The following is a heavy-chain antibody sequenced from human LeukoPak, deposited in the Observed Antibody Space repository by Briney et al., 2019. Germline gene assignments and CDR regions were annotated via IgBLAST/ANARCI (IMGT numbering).Heavy chain of an antibody. J-gene: IGHJ4*02. Sequence: SVKVSCKAFGGSFSSEAISWVRQAPGQGLEWMGGIIPIFGTANYAQKFQGRVTITTDESTSTAYMELSRLRSDDTAVYYCARGMERGLNCGGDCAIDYWGQGTLVTVSS. D-gene: IGHD2-21*02. CDR1: GGSFSSEA. CDR3: ARGMERGLNCGGDCAIDY. V-gene: IGHV1-69*05. CDR2: IIPIFGTA.